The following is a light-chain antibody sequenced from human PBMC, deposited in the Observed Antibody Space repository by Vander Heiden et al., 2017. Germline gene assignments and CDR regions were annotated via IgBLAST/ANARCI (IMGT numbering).Light chain of an antibody. J-gene: IGKJ4*01. CDR2: DAS. Sequence: DIQMTQSPSFLSASVGDRVTITCQASQDINNYLNWYQQKPGKAPELLIYDASNLETGVPSRFSGSGSGTDFTFTISSLQPEDIATYYCQQYDSLPLTFGGGTKVDIK. CDR3: QQYDSLPLT. V-gene: IGKV1-33*01. CDR1: QDINNY.